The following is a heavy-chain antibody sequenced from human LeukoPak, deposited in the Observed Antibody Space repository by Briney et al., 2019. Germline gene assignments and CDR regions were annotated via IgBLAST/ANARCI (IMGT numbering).Heavy chain of an antibody. D-gene: IGHD1-26*01. CDR3: AKDRSKGSYGDEFDF. V-gene: IGHV1-18*01. J-gene: IGHJ4*02. Sequence: GASVKVSCKASGYTFTSYGISWVRQAPGQGLEWMGWISAYNGNTNYAQKLQGRVTMTTDTSTSTAYLELRSLRAEDTAVYYCAKDRSKGSYGDEFDFWGQGTLVTVSS. CDR2: ISAYNGNT. CDR1: GYTFTSYG.